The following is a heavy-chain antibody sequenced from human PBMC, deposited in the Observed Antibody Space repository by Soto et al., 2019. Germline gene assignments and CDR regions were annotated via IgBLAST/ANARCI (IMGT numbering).Heavy chain of an antibody. CDR2: IYYSGNT. V-gene: IGHV4-39*01. Sequence: QLQLQESGPGLVKPSETLSLTCTVSGGSIRSSSYYWGWIRQSPGRGLEWIGNIYYSGNTYYNSSRKSRVTISIDTSKHQFSLKLSSVTAADTAVYYCATLPDWGSGSNWGQGTLVTVSS. D-gene: IGHD3-10*01. J-gene: IGHJ4*02. CDR1: GGSIRSSSYY. CDR3: ATLPDWGSGSN.